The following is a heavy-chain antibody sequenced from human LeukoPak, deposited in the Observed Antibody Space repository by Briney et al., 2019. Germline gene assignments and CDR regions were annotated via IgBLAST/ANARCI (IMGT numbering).Heavy chain of an antibody. CDR3: ARDDRSDTYSSSWYYYYYGMDV. CDR2: ISGSGGST. D-gene: IGHD6-13*01. J-gene: IGHJ6*02. V-gene: IGHV3-23*01. Sequence: GGSLRLSCAASGFTFSSYAMSWVRQAPGKGLEWVSAISGSGGSTYYADSVKGRFTISRDNSKNTLYLQMNSLRAEDTAVYYCARDDRSDTYSSSWYYYYYGMDVWGQGTTVTVSS. CDR1: GFTFSSYA.